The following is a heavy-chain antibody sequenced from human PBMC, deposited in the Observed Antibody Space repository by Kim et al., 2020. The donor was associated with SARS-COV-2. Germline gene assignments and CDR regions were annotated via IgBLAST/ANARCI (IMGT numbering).Heavy chain of an antibody. V-gene: IGHV1-3*01. CDR1: GYTFTTYA. Sequence: ASVKVSCKTSGYTFTTYALHWVRQAPGQRLEWMGWIDAGNGKTKYSQKFQGRVTITRHTSASTAFMELSSLRSEDTAVYYCARALSITLFRVISDYWGQGTLVTVSS. CDR2: IDAGNGKT. CDR3: ARALSITLFRVISDY. D-gene: IGHD3-10*01. J-gene: IGHJ4*02.